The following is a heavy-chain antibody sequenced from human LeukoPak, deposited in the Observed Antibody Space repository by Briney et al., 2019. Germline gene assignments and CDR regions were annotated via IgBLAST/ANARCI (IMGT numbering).Heavy chain of an antibody. CDR1: GFTFSTFG. V-gene: IGHV3-21*01. CDR2: ISSGSYI. CDR3: ARLMFIAVGNWYFDL. D-gene: IGHD6-19*01. Sequence: PRGSLRLSCAAYGFTFSTFGMILVRQAPGKGLEWVSSISSGSYIYYADAVKARFTISRDNARNSLYLQMNSLRADDTAVYYCARLMFIAVGNWYFDLWGRGTLVTVSS. J-gene: IGHJ2*01.